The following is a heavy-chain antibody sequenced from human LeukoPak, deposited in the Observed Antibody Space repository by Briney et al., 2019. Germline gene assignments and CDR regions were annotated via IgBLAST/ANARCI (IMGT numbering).Heavy chain of an antibody. D-gene: IGHD3-22*01. J-gene: IGHJ4*02. V-gene: IGHV3-30*19. Sequence: GRSLRLSCAASGFTFSSYGMHWVRQAPGKGLEWVAVISYDGSNKYYADSVKGRFTISRDNSKNTLYLQMNSLRAEDTAVYYCARVHLIVVVITTGYFDYWGQGTLVTVSS. CDR3: ARVHLIVVVITTGYFDY. CDR2: ISYDGSNK. CDR1: GFTFSSYG.